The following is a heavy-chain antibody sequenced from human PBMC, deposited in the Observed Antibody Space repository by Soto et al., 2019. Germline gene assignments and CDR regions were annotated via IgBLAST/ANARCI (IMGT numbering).Heavy chain of an antibody. V-gene: IGHV3-74*01. Sequence: GGALRLSCAASGFSFNNYWMHWVRQAPGKGLVWVSRVNGDGSSTAYADSVEGRFTISRDNAKNTLCLQVTSLRVEDTAVYYCARGGYTGYTPFDYWGRGTLVTVSS. CDR2: VNGDGSST. J-gene: IGHJ4*02. CDR3: ARGGYTGYTPFDY. D-gene: IGHD5-12*01. CDR1: GFSFNNYW.